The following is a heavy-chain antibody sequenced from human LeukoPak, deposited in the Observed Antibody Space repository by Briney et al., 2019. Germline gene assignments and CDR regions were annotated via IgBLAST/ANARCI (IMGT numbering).Heavy chain of an antibody. D-gene: IGHD3-22*01. Sequence: SGGSLRLSCVASGYTFSSYSINWVRQAPGKGLEWVSSISVRSSYIYYADSVRGRFSISRDDARDSLYLQMNSLRAEDTAVYYCVRLRRNSDTSGFYYYYDFWGQGTLVTVSS. V-gene: IGHV3-21*01. CDR3: VRLRRNSDTSGFYYYYDF. CDR2: ISVRSSYI. J-gene: IGHJ4*02. CDR1: GYTFSSYS.